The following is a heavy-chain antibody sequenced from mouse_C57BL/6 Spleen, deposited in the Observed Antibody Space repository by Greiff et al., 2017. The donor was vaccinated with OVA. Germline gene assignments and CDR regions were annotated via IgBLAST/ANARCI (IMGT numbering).Heavy chain of an antibody. Sequence: EVQRVESGPELVKPGASVKMSCKASGYTFTDYNMHWVKQSHGKSLEWIGYINPNNGGTSYNQKFKGKATLTVNKSSSTAYMELRSLTSEDSAVYYCARKGEDGYDEGFAYWGQGTLVTVSA. CDR1: GYTFTDYN. CDR3: ARKGEDGYDEGFAY. D-gene: IGHD2-2*01. J-gene: IGHJ3*01. CDR2: INPNNGGT. V-gene: IGHV1-22*01.